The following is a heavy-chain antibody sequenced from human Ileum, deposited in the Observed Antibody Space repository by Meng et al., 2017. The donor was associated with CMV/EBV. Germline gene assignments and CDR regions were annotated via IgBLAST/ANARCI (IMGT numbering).Heavy chain of an antibody. CDR1: GGSISRSNYY. J-gene: IGHJ5*02. CDR2: IYYSGST. Sequence: GSLRLSCTVSGGSISRSNYYWGWIRQPPGKGLEWIESIYYSGSTYYNPSLKSRVTMSVDTSKNQFSLKLGSVTAADTAVYHCAKGYCSGGSCYWFDPWGQGTLVTVSS. D-gene: IGHD2-15*01. V-gene: IGHV4-39*01. CDR3: AKGYCSGGSCYWFDP.